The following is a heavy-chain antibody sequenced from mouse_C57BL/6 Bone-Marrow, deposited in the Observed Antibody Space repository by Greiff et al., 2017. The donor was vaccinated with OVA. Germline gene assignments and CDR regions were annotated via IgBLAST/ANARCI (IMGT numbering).Heavy chain of an antibody. J-gene: IGHJ2*01. CDR2: IHPSVSDT. V-gene: IGHV1-74*01. Sequence: QVQLQQPGAELVKPGASVKVSCKASGYTFTSYWMHWVKQRPGQGLEWIGRIHPSVSDTNYNQKFKGKATLTVDKSSSTAYMQLSSLTSEDSAVYYCAILYYYGSKRRYFDYWGQGTTLTVSS. CDR1: GYTFTSYW. CDR3: AILYYYGSKRRYFDY. D-gene: IGHD1-1*01.